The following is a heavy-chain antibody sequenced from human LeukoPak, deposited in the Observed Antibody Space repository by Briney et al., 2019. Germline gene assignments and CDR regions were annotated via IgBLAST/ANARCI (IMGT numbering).Heavy chain of an antibody. D-gene: IGHD6-19*01. CDR1: GGSISSGGYY. V-gene: IGHV4-31*03. J-gene: IGHJ4*02. Sequence: PSETLSLTCTVSGGSISSGGYYWSWIRQHPGKGLEWIGYIYYSGSTYYNPSLKSRVTISVDTSKNQFSLKLSSVTAADTAVYYCARGSYSSGWYFDYWGQGTLVTVSS. CDR3: ARGSYSSGWYFDY. CDR2: IYYSGST.